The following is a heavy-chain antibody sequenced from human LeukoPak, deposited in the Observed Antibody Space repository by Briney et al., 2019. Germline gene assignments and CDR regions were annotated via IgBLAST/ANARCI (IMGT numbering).Heavy chain of an antibody. V-gene: IGHV1-8*03. CDR2: MNPNSGNT. CDR3: ARDLIGMVRGDYVGWFDP. CDR1: GYTFTSYD. D-gene: IGHD4-17*01. Sequence: ASVKVSCKASGYTFTSYDINWVRQATGQGLEWMGWMNPNSGNTGYAQKFQGRVTITRNTSISTAYMELSSLRSEDTAVYYCARDLIGMVRGDYVGWFDPWGQGTLVTVSS. J-gene: IGHJ5*02.